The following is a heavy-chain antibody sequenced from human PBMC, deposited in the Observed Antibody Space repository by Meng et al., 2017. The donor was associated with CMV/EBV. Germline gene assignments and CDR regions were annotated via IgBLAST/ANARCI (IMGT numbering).Heavy chain of an antibody. J-gene: IGHJ5*02. D-gene: IGHD6-6*01. Sequence: QGRLLQSGDEVKKPGASVKVSCKASGYTFTSYYMHWGRQAPGQGLEWMGIINPSGGSTSYAQKFQGRVTMTRDTSTSTVYMELSSLRSEDTAVYYCAREEGIAARSDWFDPWGQGTLVTVSS. CDR1: GYTFTSYY. CDR3: AREEGIAARSDWFDP. CDR2: INPSGGST. V-gene: IGHV1-46*01.